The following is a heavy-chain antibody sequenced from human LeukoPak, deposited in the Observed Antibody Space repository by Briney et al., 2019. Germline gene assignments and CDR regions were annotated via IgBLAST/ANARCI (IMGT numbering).Heavy chain of an antibody. Sequence: PGGSLRLSCAASGFTPSSYWMRWVRQAPGQGLGGVANIKQDGSEKYYVDSVKGRFTISRDNAKNSLYLQMNSLRAEDTAVYYCARDRGSSGWYEFDYWGQGTLVTVSS. V-gene: IGHV3-7*01. CDR3: ARDRGSSGWYEFDY. CDR1: GFTPSSYW. CDR2: IKQDGSEK. J-gene: IGHJ4*02. D-gene: IGHD6-19*01.